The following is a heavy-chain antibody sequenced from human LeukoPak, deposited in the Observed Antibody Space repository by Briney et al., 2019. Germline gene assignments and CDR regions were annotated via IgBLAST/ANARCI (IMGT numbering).Heavy chain of an antibody. V-gene: IGHV4-38-2*02. CDR2: IYHSGST. CDR3: VRVFRALNWFDP. Sequence: SETLSLTCTVSGYSISSGYYWGWIRQPPGKGLEWIGSIYHSGSTYYNPSLKSRVTISVDTSKNQFSLKLSSVTAADTAVYYCVRVFRALNWFDPWGQGTLVTVSS. J-gene: IGHJ5*02. CDR1: GYSISSGYY.